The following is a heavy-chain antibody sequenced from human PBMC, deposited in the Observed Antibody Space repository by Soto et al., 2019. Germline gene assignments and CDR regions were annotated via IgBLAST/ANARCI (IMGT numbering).Heavy chain of an antibody. CDR3: GNAGGGRDWLYRAMDY. D-gene: IGHD3-9*01. Sequence: QVQLVESGGGVVQPGRSLRLSCAASGFTFSSYGMHWVRQAPGKGLEWVAVISYDGSNKYYADSVKGRFTISRDNSKNTLYMQMNGPRAEDTAVYYCGNAGGGRDWLYRAMDYWGQGTLVTVSS. V-gene: IGHV3-30*18. CDR1: GFTFSSYG. J-gene: IGHJ4*02. CDR2: ISYDGSNK.